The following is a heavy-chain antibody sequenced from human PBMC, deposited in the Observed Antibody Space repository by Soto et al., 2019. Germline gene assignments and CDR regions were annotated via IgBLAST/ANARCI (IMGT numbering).Heavy chain of an antibody. Sequence: SGGFLRLSCAASGVTFINYAMTWVRQAPGKGLEWVSVITGSGGGTYFVDSVKGRFTISRDNSKNTVYLQMNSLRAEDTAVYYCAKRPLTAAGFDYWGQGTLVTVSS. CDR1: GVTFINYA. D-gene: IGHD6-13*01. V-gene: IGHV3-23*01. CDR2: ITGSGGGT. J-gene: IGHJ4*02. CDR3: AKRPLTAAGFDY.